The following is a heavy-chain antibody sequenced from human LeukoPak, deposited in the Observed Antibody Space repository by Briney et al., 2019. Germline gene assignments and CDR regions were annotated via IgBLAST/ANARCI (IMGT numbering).Heavy chain of an antibody. V-gene: IGHV4-39*01. CDR1: GGSISSSSYY. J-gene: IGHJ4*02. CDR3: ARGRFLEWCFDY. Sequence: KPSETLSLTCTVSGGSISSSSYYWGWIRQPPGKGLEWIGSIYYSGSTYYNPSLKSRVTISVDTSKNQFSLKLSSVTAADTAVYYCARGRFLEWCFDYWGQGTLVTVSS. CDR2: IYYSGST. D-gene: IGHD3-3*01.